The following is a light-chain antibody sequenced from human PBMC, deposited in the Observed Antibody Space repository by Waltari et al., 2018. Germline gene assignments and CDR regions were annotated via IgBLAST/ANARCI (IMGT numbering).Light chain of an antibody. V-gene: IGKV1-5*03. CDR3: QQYNTLSPWT. CDR2: KAS. CDR1: QSISIW. J-gene: IGKJ1*01. Sequence: DIQMTQSPSTLSASVGDRVTITCRASQSISIWLAWYQQKPGKAPKLPIYKASSLESGVPSRFSGSGSGTEFALTISSLQPDDFATYFCQQYNTLSPWTFGQGTKVEIK.